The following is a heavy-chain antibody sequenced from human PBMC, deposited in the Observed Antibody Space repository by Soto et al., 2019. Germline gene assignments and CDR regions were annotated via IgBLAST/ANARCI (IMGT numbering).Heavy chain of an antibody. Sequence: EVQLLESGGGLVQPGGSLRLSCAASGFTFSTYAMSWVRQAPGKGLEWVSTISGSGDSTYYADSVKDRFTISSDNSKNTLYLQINNLRGEDTALYYCAKDRSRYCSGGSCYSVRYFDLWGRGTLVTVSS. V-gene: IGHV3-23*01. CDR1: GFTFSTYA. CDR2: ISGSGDST. J-gene: IGHJ2*01. CDR3: AKDRSRYCSGGSCYSVRYFDL. D-gene: IGHD2-15*01.